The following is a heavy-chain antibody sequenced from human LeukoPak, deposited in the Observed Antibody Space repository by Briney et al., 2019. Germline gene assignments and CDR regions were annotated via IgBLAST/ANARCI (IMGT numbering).Heavy chain of an antibody. CDR3: ARGRGYNSYSLRSFDY. CDR2: IYYSGST. V-gene: IGHV4-30-4*01. CDR1: GGSVSSGDYY. Sequence: PSETLSLTCTVSGGSVSSGDYYWSWIRQPPGKGLEWIGYIYYSGSTYYNPSLKSRVTISVDTSKNQFSLKLSSVTAADTAVYYCARGRGYNSYSLRSFDYWGQGTLVAVSS. D-gene: IGHD4-11*01. J-gene: IGHJ4*02.